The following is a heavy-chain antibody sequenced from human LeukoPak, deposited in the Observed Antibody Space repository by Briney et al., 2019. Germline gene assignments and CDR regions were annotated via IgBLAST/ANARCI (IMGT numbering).Heavy chain of an antibody. V-gene: IGHV3-21*01. CDR1: GFAFSTYS. Sequence: GGSLRLSCTASGFAFSTYSMNWVRQAPGKGRKWGASISMISRYIDYADSVKGRFTIARDQAQQSMSLELPTFRGAARAVYYRARDRLWGMVRGASATNGMEVWGQGTTVTVSS. J-gene: IGHJ6*02. CDR2: ISMISRYI. D-gene: IGHD3-10*01. CDR3: ARDRLWGMVRGASATNGMEV.